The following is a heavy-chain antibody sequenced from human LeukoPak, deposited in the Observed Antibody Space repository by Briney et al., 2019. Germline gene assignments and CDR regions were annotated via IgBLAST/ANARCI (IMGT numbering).Heavy chain of an antibody. CDR2: INHSGST. D-gene: IGHD6-19*01. J-gene: IGHJ4*02. Sequence: SETLSLTCSVCGGSFSGYYWSLIRQPPGKGLEWIGEINHSGSTNYNPSLKSRVTISVDTPKNQFSLKLSSVTAADTAVYYCARAPSIAVAGTGGSYYFDYWGQGTLVTVSS. V-gene: IGHV4-34*01. CDR1: GGSFSGYY. CDR3: ARAPSIAVAGTGGSYYFDY.